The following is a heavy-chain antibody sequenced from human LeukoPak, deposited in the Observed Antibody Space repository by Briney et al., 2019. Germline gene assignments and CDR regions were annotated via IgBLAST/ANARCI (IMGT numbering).Heavy chain of an antibody. CDR1: GGSFSGYY. V-gene: IGHV4-34*01. CDR3: ARPLSYYYYGMDV. Sequence: SETLSLTCAVYGGSFSGYYWSWIRQPPGKGLEWIGEINHSGSTNYNPSLKSRVTISVDTPKNQFSLRLSSVTAADTAVYYCARPLSYYYYGMDVWGQGTTVTVSS. J-gene: IGHJ6*02. CDR2: INHSGST.